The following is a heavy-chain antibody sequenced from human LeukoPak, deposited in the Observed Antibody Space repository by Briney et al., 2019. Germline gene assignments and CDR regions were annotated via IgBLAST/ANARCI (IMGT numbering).Heavy chain of an antibody. D-gene: IGHD6-13*01. V-gene: IGHV4-59*04. CDR3: ARLGYSSSRNWFDP. CDR1: GGSISSYY. CDR2: IYYSGST. Sequence: SETLSLTCTVSGGSISSYYWSWIRQPPGKGLEWIGYIYYSGSTYYNPSLNSRVTMSVDTSKNQFSLKLSSVTAADTAVYYCARLGYSSSRNWFDPWGQGTLVTVSS. J-gene: IGHJ5*02.